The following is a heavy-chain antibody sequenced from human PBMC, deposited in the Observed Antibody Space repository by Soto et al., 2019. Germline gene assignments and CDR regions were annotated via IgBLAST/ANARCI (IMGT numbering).Heavy chain of an antibody. J-gene: IGHJ4*02. CDR2: IYYSGST. CDR3: AREYCISNSCLFDY. Sequence: SETLSLTCTVSGGSISSGGYYWSWIRQHPGKGLEWIGYIYYSGSTYYNPSLKSRVTISVDTSKNQFSLKLSSVTAADTAVYYCAREYCISNSCLFDYWGQGTLVTVSS. D-gene: IGHD2-2*01. CDR1: GGSISSGGYY. V-gene: IGHV4-31*03.